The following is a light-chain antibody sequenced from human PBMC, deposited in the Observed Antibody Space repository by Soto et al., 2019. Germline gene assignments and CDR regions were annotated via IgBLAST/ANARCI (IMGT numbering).Light chain of an antibody. CDR3: SSFTIRTTVV. CDR2: EVT. J-gene: IGLJ1*01. CDR1: SNDVGGYKY. Sequence: QSALTQPASVSGSPGQSITVSCTGTSNDVGGYKYVSWYQQHPGKAPKLMIYEVTNQPSGVSNRFSGSKSGNTASLTISGLQAEDEADYYCSSFTIRTTVVFGAGTKVTV. V-gene: IGLV2-14*01.